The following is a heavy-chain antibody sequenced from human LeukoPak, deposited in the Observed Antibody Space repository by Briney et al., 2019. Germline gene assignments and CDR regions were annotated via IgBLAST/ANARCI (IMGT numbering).Heavy chain of an antibody. CDR1: GGSISSYY. V-gene: IGHV4-4*07. J-gene: IGHJ4*02. CDR2: IYTSGSN. D-gene: IGHD7-27*01. CDR3: ARVSITNWGFVY. Sequence: PSETLSLTCTVSGGSISSYYWSWIRQPAGEGLGWIGRIYTSGSNNYNPSLKSRVTMSVDTSKNQFSLKLSPVTAADTAVYYCARVSITNWGFVYWGQGTLVTVSS.